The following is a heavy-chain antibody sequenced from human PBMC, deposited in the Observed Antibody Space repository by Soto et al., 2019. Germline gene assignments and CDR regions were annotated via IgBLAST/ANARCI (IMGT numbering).Heavy chain of an antibody. CDR1: GCSISSGDYY. D-gene: IGHD3-10*01. J-gene: IGHJ4*02. V-gene: IGHV4-30-4*01. CDR2: IYYGGST. CDR3: ARDRGWLQSEDYFDY. Sequence: PSETLSLTCTVSGCSISSGDYYWSWIRQPPGKGLEWVGYIYYGGSTYYNPSLKSRVTISVDTSKNQFSLKLSSVTAADTVVYYCARDRGWLQSEDYFDYWGQGTLVTVSS.